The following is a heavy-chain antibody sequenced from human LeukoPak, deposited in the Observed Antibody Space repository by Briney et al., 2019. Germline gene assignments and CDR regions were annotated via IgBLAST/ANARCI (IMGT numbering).Heavy chain of an antibody. CDR2: MSYDGSNK. CDR1: GFTFSRYG. V-gene: IGHV3-30*03. CDR3: VRVTNNWFDP. D-gene: IGHD1-26*01. J-gene: IGHJ5*02. Sequence: GGSLRLSCAASGFTFSRYGMHWVRQAPGKGLEWVAVMSYDGSNKYYADSVKGRFTISRDNSKNTLYLQMNSLRAEDTAVYYCVRVTNNWFDPWGQGTLVTVSS.